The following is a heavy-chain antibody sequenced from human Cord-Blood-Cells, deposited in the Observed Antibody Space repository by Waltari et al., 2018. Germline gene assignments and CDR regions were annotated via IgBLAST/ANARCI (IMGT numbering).Heavy chain of an antibody. CDR1: GYTFTSYD. V-gene: IGHV1-8*03. J-gene: IGHJ6*03. Sequence: QVQLVQSGAEVKKPGASVKVSCKASGYTFTSYDIHWVRQADGQGLEWMGWMNPNSGNTGYAQKFQGRVTITRNTSISTAYMELSSLRSEDTAVYYCARNVVVPAGDYYYYMDVWGKGTTVTVSS. CDR2: MNPNSGNT. CDR3: ARNVVVPAGDYYYYMDV. D-gene: IGHD2-2*01.